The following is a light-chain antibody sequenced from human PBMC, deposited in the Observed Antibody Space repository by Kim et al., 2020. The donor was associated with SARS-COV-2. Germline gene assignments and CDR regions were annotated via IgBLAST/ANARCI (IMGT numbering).Light chain of an antibody. J-gene: IGKJ4*01. V-gene: IGKV3D-20*01. CDR2: DAS. Sequence: SPGERAPLSCGASQSVSSRYVAWYQQKPGLAPRLLIYDASSRATGIPDRFSGSGSGTEFTLTISRLEPEDFAVYYCQQYDSSPLTFGGGTKVDIK. CDR3: QQYDSSPLT. CDR1: QSVSSRY.